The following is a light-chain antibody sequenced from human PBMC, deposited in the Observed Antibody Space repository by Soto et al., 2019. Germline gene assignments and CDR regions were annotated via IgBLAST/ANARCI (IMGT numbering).Light chain of an antibody. V-gene: IGKV1-33*01. Sequence: DIQMTQSPSSLSASVGDRGTITCQASQGINNYLNWYQQKPGKAPKLLIYDASNLEAGVPSRFSGSGSGTEFTFSISSLHPEDVGRYYCQQYENLPPGFGPGTTVEI. CDR3: QQYENLPPG. CDR1: QGINNY. J-gene: IGKJ3*01. CDR2: DAS.